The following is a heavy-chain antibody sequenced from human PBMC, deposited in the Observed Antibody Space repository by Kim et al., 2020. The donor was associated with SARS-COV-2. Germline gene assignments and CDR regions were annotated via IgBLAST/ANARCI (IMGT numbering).Heavy chain of an antibody. CDR3: ASPPGSTPNN. Sequence: GGSLRLSCAASGITFSSYWMHWVRQGPGKGLMWVSSMNSDGSRITYADSVKGRFTISRDNAKNTLYLQMNSLRAEDTAVYYCASPPGSTPNNWGQGTLVTVSS. CDR2: MNSDGSRI. V-gene: IGHV3-74*01. D-gene: IGHD2-2*01. CDR1: GITFSSYW. J-gene: IGHJ4*02.